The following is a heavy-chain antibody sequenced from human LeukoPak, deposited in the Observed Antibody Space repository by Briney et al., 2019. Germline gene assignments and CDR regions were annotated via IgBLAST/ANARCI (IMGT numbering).Heavy chain of an antibody. D-gene: IGHD6-13*01. CDR1: GVSISSYY. Sequence: SETPSLTCTVSGVSISSYYWSWIRQPPGKGLEWIGYIYYSGSTNYSPSLKSRVTISVDTSKNQFSLKLSSVTAADTAVYYCARAASSWSLDYWGQGTLVTVSS. V-gene: IGHV4-59*01. J-gene: IGHJ4*02. CDR2: IYYSGST. CDR3: ARAASSWSLDY.